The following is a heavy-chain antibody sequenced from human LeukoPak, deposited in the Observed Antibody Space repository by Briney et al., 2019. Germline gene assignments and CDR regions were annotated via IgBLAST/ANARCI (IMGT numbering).Heavy chain of an antibody. V-gene: IGHV4-34*01. CDR3: ARRTGYRVYYFDY. CDR1: GGSFSGYY. CDR2: INHSGST. Sequence: ETLSLTCAVYGGSFSGYYWSWIRQPPGKGLQWSGEINHSGSTNYNPSLKSRVTISVDRSKNQFSLKLSSVTAADTAVYYCARRTGYRVYYFDYCGQGTLVTVSS. J-gene: IGHJ4*02. D-gene: IGHD6-13*01.